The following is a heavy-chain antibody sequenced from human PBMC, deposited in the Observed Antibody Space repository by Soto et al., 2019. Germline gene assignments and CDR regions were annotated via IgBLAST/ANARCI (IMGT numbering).Heavy chain of an antibody. CDR2: IWYDGSNK. CDR3: ARDLSGDYGALDT. D-gene: IGHD4-17*01. V-gene: IGHV3-33*01. Sequence: QVQLVESGGGVVQPGRSLRLSCAASGFTFSSYGMHWARQGPGKGLEWVAVIWYDGSNKVYADSVKGRFTISKDNSKNTLYLQMNSLRAEDTAVSYFARDLSGDYGALDTWGQGTMVTVSS. CDR1: GFTFSSYG. J-gene: IGHJ3*02.